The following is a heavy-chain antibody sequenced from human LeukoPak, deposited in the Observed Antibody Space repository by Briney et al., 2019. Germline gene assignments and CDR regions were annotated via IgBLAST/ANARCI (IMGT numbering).Heavy chain of an antibody. Sequence: SGGSLRLSCAASGFTFSSYSMNWVRQAPGKGLEWVSSISSSSSYIYYADSVKGRFTISRDNAKNSLYLQMNSLRAEDTAVYYCARLSRGSGRDAFDIWGQGTMVTVSS. D-gene: IGHD3-10*01. CDR3: ARLSRGSGRDAFDI. CDR2: ISSSSSYI. V-gene: IGHV3-21*01. J-gene: IGHJ3*02. CDR1: GFTFSSYS.